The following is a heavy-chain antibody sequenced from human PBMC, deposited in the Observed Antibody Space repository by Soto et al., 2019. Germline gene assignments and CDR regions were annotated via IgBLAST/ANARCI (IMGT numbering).Heavy chain of an antibody. CDR1: GFSHRTRGVG. D-gene: IGHD6-13*01. V-gene: IGHV2-5*02. CDR3: VQTYSSTWRKFDY. CDR2: IYWDADK. J-gene: IGHJ4*02. Sequence: SGPTLVNPTQTLTLNCTFSGFSHRTRGVGVGWVRQPPGKALEWLALIYWDADKLYSPSLKSRLTITKDTSKNQVVLTMTNVDTVDTATYYCVQTYSSTWRKFDYWAQGTLVTVSS.